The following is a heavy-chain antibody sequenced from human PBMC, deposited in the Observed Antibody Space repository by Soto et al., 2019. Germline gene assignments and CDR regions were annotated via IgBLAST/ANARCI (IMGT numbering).Heavy chain of an antibody. CDR2: IYHTGST. CDR1: GASISSTNW. V-gene: IGHV4-4*02. Sequence: QVQLQESGPRLVKPSGTLSLTCAVSGASISSTNWWTWVRQPPGKGLEWIGEIYHTGSTKYNPSRKSRVTISVDKSNNPFSLNLGSVTAADTAVYYCATLPPRIVVVVLPIPTWGQGTLVPVSS. J-gene: IGHJ1*01. CDR3: ATLPPRIVVVVLPIPT. D-gene: IGHD2-15*01.